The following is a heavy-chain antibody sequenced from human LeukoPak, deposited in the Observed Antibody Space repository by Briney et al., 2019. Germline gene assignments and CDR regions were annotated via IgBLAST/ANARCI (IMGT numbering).Heavy chain of an antibody. J-gene: IGHJ5*02. V-gene: IGHV3-20*04. Sequence: GGSLRLSCAASGFTFDDYGMSWVRQAPGKGLEWVSGINWNGGSTGYADSVKGRFTISRDNAKNSLYLQMNSLRAEDTAVYYCARASDSSSWYFSGWFDPWGQGTLVTVSS. CDR2: INWNGGST. D-gene: IGHD6-13*01. CDR3: ARASDSSSWYFSGWFDP. CDR1: GFTFDDYG.